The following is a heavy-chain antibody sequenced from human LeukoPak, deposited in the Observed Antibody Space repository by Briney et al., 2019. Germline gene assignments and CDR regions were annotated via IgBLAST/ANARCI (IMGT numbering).Heavy chain of an antibody. V-gene: IGHV4-39*01. CDR3: ARSSGWLDSMDV. D-gene: IGHD6-19*01. Sequence: SETLSLTCTVSGGSISSTSYYWGWLRQPPGKGLEWIGNIYYSGSTYYNPSLKSRVTISVDTSKNQFSLKLSSVTAADTAVYYCARSSGWLDSMDVWGKGTTVTISS. J-gene: IGHJ6*03. CDR1: GGSISSTSYY. CDR2: IYYSGST.